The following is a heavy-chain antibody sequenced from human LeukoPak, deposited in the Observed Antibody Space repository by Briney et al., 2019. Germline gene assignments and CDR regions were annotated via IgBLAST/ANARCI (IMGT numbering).Heavy chain of an antibody. D-gene: IGHD5-24*01. CDR1: GGSISSYY. J-gene: IGHJ6*03. V-gene: IGHV4-4*09. CDR2: IYTSGST. CDR3: ARHGRRDGYNYYYYYYMDV. Sequence: SETLSLTCTVSGGSISSYYWSWIRQPPGKGLEWIGYIYTSGSTNYNPSLKSRVTISVDTSKNQFSLKLSSVIAADTAVYYCARHGRRDGYNYYYYYYMDVWGKGTTVTVSS.